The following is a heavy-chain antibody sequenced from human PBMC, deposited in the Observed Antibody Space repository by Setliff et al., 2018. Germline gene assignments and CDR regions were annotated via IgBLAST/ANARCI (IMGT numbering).Heavy chain of an antibody. D-gene: IGHD1-26*01. CDR2: INQSGST. J-gene: IGHJ4*02. CDR3: ARVPGGRFDY. CDR1: GRSFNSYY. V-gene: IGHV4-34*01. Sequence: PLETRSLTCTVYGRSFNSYYWRCNRQPPGKGLEWIGEINQSGSTNYNPSLRSRVTMSVDTSKNQFTLKLSSVTAAATAVYYCARVPGGRFDYWGQGTLVTVSS.